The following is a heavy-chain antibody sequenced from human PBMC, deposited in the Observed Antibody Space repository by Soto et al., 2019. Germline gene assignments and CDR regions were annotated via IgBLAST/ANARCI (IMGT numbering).Heavy chain of an antibody. CDR2: IYYSGST. D-gene: IGHD6-13*01. J-gene: IGHJ6*02. CDR3: ARDGIAGGPYGMDV. CDR1: GGSISSYY. V-gene: IGHV4-59*01. Sequence: QVQLQESGPGLVKPSETLSLTCTVSGGSISSYYWSWIRQPPGKGLEWIGYIYYSGSTNYNPSLKSRVTITVDTSKNQFSLKLSSVTAANTAVYYCARDGIAGGPYGMDVWGQGTTVTVSS.